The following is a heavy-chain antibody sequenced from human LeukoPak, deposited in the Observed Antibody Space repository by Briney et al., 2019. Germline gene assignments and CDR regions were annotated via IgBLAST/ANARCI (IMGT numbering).Heavy chain of an antibody. Sequence: GGSLRLSCAGSGFTFSDYYMSWIRQAPGKGLEWVSYISSSDSTIYYTDSVKGRFTISRDNSKNTLYLQMNSLRAEDTAVYYCAKDSEVVPAAQFDYWGQGTLVTVSS. CDR1: GFTFSDYY. CDR2: ISSSDSTI. V-gene: IGHV3-11*01. CDR3: AKDSEVVPAAQFDY. J-gene: IGHJ4*02. D-gene: IGHD2-2*01.